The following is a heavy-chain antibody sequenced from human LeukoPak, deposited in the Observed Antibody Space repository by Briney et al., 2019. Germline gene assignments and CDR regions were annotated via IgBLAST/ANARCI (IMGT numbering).Heavy chain of an antibody. V-gene: IGHV1-2*02. Sequence: ASVKVSCKASGYTFTGYYMHWVRQAPGQGLEWMGWINPNSGGTNYAQKLQGRVTMTTDTSTSTAYMELRSLRSDDTAVYYCAREGITMVRGVFDYWGQGTLVTVSS. D-gene: IGHD3-10*01. CDR1: GYTFTGYY. J-gene: IGHJ4*02. CDR2: INPNSGGT. CDR3: AREGITMVRGVFDY.